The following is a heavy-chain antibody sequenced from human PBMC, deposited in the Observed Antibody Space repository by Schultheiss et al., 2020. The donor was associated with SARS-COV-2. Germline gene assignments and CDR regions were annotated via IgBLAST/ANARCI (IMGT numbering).Heavy chain of an antibody. D-gene: IGHD3-3*01. CDR1: GFTFSSYA. Sequence: GGSLRLSCVASGFTFSSYAMHWVRQAPGKGLEYVSAISSNGGSTYYADSVKGRFTISRDNSKNTLYLQMSSLRAEDTAVYYCVKDQSITIFGVVIFDYWGQGTLVTVSS. CDR3: VKDQSITIFGVVIFDY. V-gene: IGHV3-64D*06. J-gene: IGHJ4*02. CDR2: ISSNGGST.